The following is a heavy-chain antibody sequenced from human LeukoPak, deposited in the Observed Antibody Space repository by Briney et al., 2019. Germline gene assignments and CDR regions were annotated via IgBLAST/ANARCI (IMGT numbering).Heavy chain of an antibody. CDR1: GIIFSTYA. CDR2: ISGSSSGTTSIT. D-gene: IGHD3-3*01. Sequence: GGSLRLSCEFSGIIFSTYAMNWVRQAPGKGLEWISYISGSSSGTTSITQYADSVKGRFTISRDNAKNSLHLQMDSLSAEDTAVYYCARDFWSGYYTEDWGQGALVIVSS. J-gene: IGHJ4*02. CDR3: ARDFWSGYYTED. V-gene: IGHV3-48*04.